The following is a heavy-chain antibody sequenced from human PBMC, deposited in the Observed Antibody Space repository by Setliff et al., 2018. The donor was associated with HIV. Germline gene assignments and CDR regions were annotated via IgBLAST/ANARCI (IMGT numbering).Heavy chain of an antibody. CDR3: ASQPAYSTDWYPPGYFDF. CDR2: VYYSGRT. V-gene: IGHV4-39*07. Sequence: SETLSLTCSVSDGSMTSGSYYWGWIRQPLGKGLEWIGSVYYSGRTNYNPSPKSRVTISVDTARNQFSLKLSSVTAADTAVYYCASQPAYSTDWYPPGYFDFWGQGTLVTVS. CDR1: DGSMTSGSYY. D-gene: IGHD6-19*01. J-gene: IGHJ4*02.